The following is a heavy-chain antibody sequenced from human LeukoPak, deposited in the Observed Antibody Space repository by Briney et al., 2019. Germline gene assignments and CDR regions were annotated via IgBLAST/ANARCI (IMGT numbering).Heavy chain of an antibody. J-gene: IGHJ3*02. V-gene: IGHV3-21*01. CDR1: GFTFSSYE. D-gene: IGHD2-21*02. CDR3: AKLMVVTAPTDAFDI. CDR2: ISSSSSYI. Sequence: GGSLRLSCAASGFTFSSYEMNWVRQAPGKGLEWVSSISSSSSYIYYADSVKGRFTISRDNAKNSLYLQMNSLRAEDTAVYYCAKLMVVTAPTDAFDIWGQGTMVTVSS.